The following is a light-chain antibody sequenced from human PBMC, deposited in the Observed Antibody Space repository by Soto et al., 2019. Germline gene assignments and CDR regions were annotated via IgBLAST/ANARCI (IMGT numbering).Light chain of an antibody. CDR2: KAS. CDR3: QQYNIYPWT. J-gene: IGKJ1*01. Sequence: DIQMTQSPSTVSASVGDRVTITCRASQSISSWLAWYQQKPGKAPNLLIYKASSLESGVPSRFSGSGSGTEFTLTISSLQPDDFATXYCQQYNIYPWTFGQGTKVEIK. CDR1: QSISSW. V-gene: IGKV1-5*03.